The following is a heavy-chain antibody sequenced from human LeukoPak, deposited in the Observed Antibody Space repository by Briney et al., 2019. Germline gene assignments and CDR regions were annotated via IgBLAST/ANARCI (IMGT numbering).Heavy chain of an antibody. CDR2: ISSSDSTI. D-gene: IGHD3-22*01. CDR3: ARGHNYYDSSGYVDH. Sequence: GGSLRLSCAASGFIFRDYYMSWIRQAPGKGLEWVSYISSSDSTIYYADSVKGRFTISRDNAKNSLYLQMNSLRAEDTAVYSCARGHNYYDSSGYVDHWGQGTLVTVSS. J-gene: IGHJ4*02. V-gene: IGHV3-11*01. CDR1: GFIFRDYY.